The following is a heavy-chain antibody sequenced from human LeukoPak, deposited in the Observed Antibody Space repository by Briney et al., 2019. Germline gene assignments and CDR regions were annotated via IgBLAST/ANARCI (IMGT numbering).Heavy chain of an antibody. D-gene: IGHD2-2*02. CDR1: GYTLTGHS. V-gene: IGHV1-3*01. CDR3: ARSLLLCSTSCYRVGFDP. Sequence: GPVKGSCKGSGYTLTGHSMQAGGQAPGQKGEWGGGINAGNGNTKYSQKFQGRVTITADESTSTAYMELSSLRSEDTAVYYCARSLLLCSTSCYRVGFDPWGQGTLVTVSS. J-gene: IGHJ5*02. CDR2: INAGNGNT.